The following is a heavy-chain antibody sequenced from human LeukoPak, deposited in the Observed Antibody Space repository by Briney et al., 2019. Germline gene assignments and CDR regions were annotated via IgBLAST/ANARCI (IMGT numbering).Heavy chain of an antibody. V-gene: IGHV3-48*03. CDR2: ISSSGSNI. J-gene: IGHJ4*02. CDR1: GFTFRSYE. CDR3: ARAEVGRGSPTND. D-gene: IGHD3-10*01. Sequence: GGSLRLSCAASGFTFRSYELNWVRQAPGKGLEWVSYISSSGSNIFYADSVKGRFSISRDNARNSLYLQMNGLRVEDTAVYYCARAEVGRGSPTNDWGQGTLVTVSS.